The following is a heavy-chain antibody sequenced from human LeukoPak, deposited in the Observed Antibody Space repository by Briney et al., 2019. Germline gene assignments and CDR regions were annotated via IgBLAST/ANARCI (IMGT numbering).Heavy chain of an antibody. D-gene: IGHD6-13*01. CDR2: IYYSGST. J-gene: IGHJ4*02. Sequence: SETLSLTCTVSGGSISSSSYYWGWIRQPPGTGLEWIGSIYYSGSTYYNPSLKSRVTISVDTSKNQLSLKLTSVTAADTAVYYCARHGGAAGGHWGQGTLVTVSS. CDR1: GGSISSSSYY. CDR3: ARHGGAAGGH. V-gene: IGHV4-39*01.